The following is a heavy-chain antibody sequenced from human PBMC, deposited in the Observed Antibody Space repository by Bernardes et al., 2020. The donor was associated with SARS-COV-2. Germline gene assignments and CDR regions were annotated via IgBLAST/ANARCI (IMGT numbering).Heavy chain of an antibody. J-gene: IGHJ3*01. Sequence: ASVKVYCKASGYTFTAYYIPFVRQVPGQGLEWMGWIYGATGATNFAQTFQGRVTMTRDTSINTAYMDLSSLTSDDTAMYYCVASNWASGDGFDVWGQGTLVTVSS. V-gene: IGHV1-2*02. CDR3: VASNWASGDGFDV. D-gene: IGHD7-27*01. CDR1: GYTFTAYY. CDR2: IYGATGAT.